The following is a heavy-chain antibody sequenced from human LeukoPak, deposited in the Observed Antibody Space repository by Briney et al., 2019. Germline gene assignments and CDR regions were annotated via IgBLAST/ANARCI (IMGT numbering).Heavy chain of an antibody. V-gene: IGHV3-30-3*01. D-gene: IGHD2-2*01. J-gene: IGHJ4*02. Sequence: GGSLRLSCAASGFTFSSYAMNWVRQAPGKGLEWVAVMSYDGSKKYHADSVRGRFTISRDNSKNTLYLQMNSLRAEDTAVYYCAREASEFVIVSAALDYWGQGTPVTVSS. CDR2: MSYDGSKK. CDR1: GFTFSSYA. CDR3: AREASEFVIVSAALDY.